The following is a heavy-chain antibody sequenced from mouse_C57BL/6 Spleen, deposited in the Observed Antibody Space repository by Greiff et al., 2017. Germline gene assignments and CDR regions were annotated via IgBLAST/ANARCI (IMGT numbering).Heavy chain of an antibody. CDR3: ARYVPVQYYFDY. Sequence: VQLKESGAELVKPGASVKLSCTASGFNIKDYYMHWVKQRTEQGLEWIGRIDPEDGETKYAPKFQGKATITADTSSNTAYLQLSSLTSADTAVXYFARYVPVQYYFDYWGQGTTLTVSS. CDR2: IDPEDGET. CDR1: GFNIKDYY. J-gene: IGHJ2*01. V-gene: IGHV14-2*01.